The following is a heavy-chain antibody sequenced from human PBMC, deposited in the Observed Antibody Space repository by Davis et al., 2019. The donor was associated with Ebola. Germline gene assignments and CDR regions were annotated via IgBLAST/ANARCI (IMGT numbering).Heavy chain of an antibody. V-gene: IGHV3-30-3*02. CDR3: AKDKGDTRGYPIFDY. CDR1: GFTFSSSA. D-gene: IGHD3-22*01. J-gene: IGHJ4*02. CDR2: ISYDGSNK. Sequence: PGGSLRLSCAASGFTFSSSAMHWVRQAPGKGLEWVPFISYDGSNKYYADSVKGRFTISRDNSKNPLYLQMNSLRVEDTAVYNCAKDKGDTRGYPIFDYWGQGTLVTVSS.